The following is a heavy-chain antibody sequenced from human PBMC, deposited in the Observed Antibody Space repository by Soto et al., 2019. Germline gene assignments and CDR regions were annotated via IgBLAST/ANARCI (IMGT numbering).Heavy chain of an antibody. J-gene: IGHJ6*03. CDR2: IYFSGST. Sequence: QLQLQESGPGLVKPSETLSLTCTVSGGSVSSSGYYWGWIRQPPGQGLEWIASIYFSGSTYSNMSLQSRVTISGDTSKNQFYLTLMSVIVAYTAIYYCARHCPDYPEIYYYYMDVWGEGATVAVSS. D-gene: IGHD4-17*01. CDR1: GGSVSSSGYY. CDR3: ARHCPDYPEIYYYYMDV. V-gene: IGHV4-39*01.